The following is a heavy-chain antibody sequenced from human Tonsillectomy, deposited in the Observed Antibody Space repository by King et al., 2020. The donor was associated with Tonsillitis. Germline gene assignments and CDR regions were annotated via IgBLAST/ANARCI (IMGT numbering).Heavy chain of an antibody. D-gene: IGHD3-10*01. CDR1: GFTFSRYV. J-gene: IGHJ4*02. CDR2: IYSGGSRT. V-gene: IGHV3-23*03. CDR3: AKGRGEGAGREKQGDGEE. Sequence: VPLVSSGGGLVQPGGSLRLSCAASGFTFSRYVLSWVRPAPGQGLEWVSVIYSGGSRTYYADSVKGRFTISRDNSKHTLYLQMNSLRAEATAGEDGAKGRGEGAGREKQGDGEEGGKGTRGT.